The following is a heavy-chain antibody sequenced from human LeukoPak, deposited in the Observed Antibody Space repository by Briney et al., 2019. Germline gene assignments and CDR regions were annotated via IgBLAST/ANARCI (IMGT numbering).Heavy chain of an antibody. J-gene: IGHJ4*02. CDR1: GGSFSGYY. CDR3: ARAPGAALD. V-gene: IGHV4-34*01. D-gene: IGHD2-15*01. CDR2: INHRGST. Sequence: SETLSLTCAVYGGSFSGYYWSWIRQPPGKGLEWIGEINHRGSTNYNPSLKSRVAVSLDTSKNQFSLKLSSVTAADTAVYYCARAPGAALDWGQGTLVTVSS.